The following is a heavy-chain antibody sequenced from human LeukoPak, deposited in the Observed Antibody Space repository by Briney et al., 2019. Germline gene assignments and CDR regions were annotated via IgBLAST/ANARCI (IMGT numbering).Heavy chain of an antibody. Sequence: ASVKVSCKASGYTFTSYGSSWVRQAPGQGLEWMGWISAYNGNTNYAQKLQGRVTMTTDTSTSTAYMELRSLRSDDTAVYYCARGGPTARLITFGGVTAYWGQGTLVTVSS. J-gene: IGHJ4*02. CDR3: ARGGPTARLITFGGVTAY. CDR2: ISAYNGNT. CDR1: GYTFTSYG. V-gene: IGHV1-18*01. D-gene: IGHD3-16*01.